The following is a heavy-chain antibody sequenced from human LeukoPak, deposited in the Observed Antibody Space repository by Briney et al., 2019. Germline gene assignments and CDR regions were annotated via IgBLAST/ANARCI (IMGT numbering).Heavy chain of an antibody. CDR2: ICPGDSDS. J-gene: IGHJ6*02. V-gene: IGHV5-51*01. Sequence: ESLKISCKGSGYSFTSYWIGWVRQMPGKGLEWMGIICPGDSDSRYSPSFQGQVTISADKSISTAYLQWGSLKASDTAMYYCARQKVGATTGYYYGMDVWGQGTTVTVSS. CDR3: ARQKVGATTGYYYGMDV. CDR1: GYSFTSYW. D-gene: IGHD1-26*01.